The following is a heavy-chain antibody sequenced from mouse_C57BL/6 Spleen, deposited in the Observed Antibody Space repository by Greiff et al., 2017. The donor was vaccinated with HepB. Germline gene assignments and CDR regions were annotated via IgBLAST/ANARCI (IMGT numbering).Heavy chain of an antibody. V-gene: IGHV1-18*01. CDR3: ARRGYGNPYWYFDV. D-gene: IGHD2-10*02. J-gene: IGHJ1*03. Sequence: EVQLQQSGPELVKPGASVKIPCKASGYTFTDYNMDWVKQSHGKSLEWIGDINPNNGGTIYNQKFKGKATLTVDKSSSTAYMEHRSLTSEDTAVYYCARRGYGNPYWYFDVWGTGTTVTVSS. CDR2: INPNNGGT. CDR1: GYTFTDYN.